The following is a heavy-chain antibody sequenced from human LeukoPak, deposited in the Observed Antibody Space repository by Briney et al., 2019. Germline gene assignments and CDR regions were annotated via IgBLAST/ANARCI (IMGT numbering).Heavy chain of an antibody. J-gene: IGHJ4*02. CDR2: IRSKANSYAT. CDR3: TRHDSDYYGSGPFDY. Sequence: PGGSLRLSCAASGFTFSGSAMHWVRQASGKGLEWVGRIRSKANSYATAYAASVKGRFTISRDDSKNTAYLQMNSLKTEDTAVYYCTRHDSDYYGSGPFDYWGQGTLVTVSS. V-gene: IGHV3-73*01. D-gene: IGHD3-10*01. CDR1: GFTFSGSA.